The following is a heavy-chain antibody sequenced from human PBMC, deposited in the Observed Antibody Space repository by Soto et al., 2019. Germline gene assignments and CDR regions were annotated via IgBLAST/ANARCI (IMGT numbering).Heavy chain of an antibody. CDR3: ARRPNYYLPGKEFDP. D-gene: IGHD3-10*01. CDR2: INHSGST. V-gene: IGHV4-34*01. Sequence: SETLSLTCAVYGGSFSGYYWSWIRQPPGKGLEWIGEINHSGSTNYNPSLKSRVTISVDTSKNQFSLKLSSVTAADTAVYYCARRPNYYLPGKEFDPWGQGTLVTVSS. CDR1: GGSFSGYY. J-gene: IGHJ5*02.